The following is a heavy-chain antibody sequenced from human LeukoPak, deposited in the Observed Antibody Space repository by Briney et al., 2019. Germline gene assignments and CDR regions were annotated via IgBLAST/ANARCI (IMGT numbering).Heavy chain of an antibody. V-gene: IGHV1-2*02. Sequence: GASVKVSCKASGYTFTGYYMHWVRQAPGQGLEWMGWINPNSGGTNYAQKFQGRVTMTRDTSISTAYMELRSLRPDDTAVYYCARAGTSGWQPFDYWGQGTLVTVSS. J-gene: IGHJ4*02. CDR2: INPNSGGT. CDR1: GYTFTGYY. D-gene: IGHD6-19*01. CDR3: ARAGTSGWQPFDY.